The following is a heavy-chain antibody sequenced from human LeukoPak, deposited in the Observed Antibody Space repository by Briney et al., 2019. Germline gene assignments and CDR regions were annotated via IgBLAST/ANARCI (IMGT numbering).Heavy chain of an antibody. CDR1: GFTFSGSA. Sequence: GGSLRLSCAASGFTFSGSAMHWVRQASGKGLEWVGRIRSKANSYATAYAASVKGRFTISRDDSKNTAYLQMNSLKTEDTAVYYCTTLTGYSSGWHNWFDPWGQGTLVTVS. V-gene: IGHV3-73*01. D-gene: IGHD6-19*01. CDR2: IRSKANSYAT. CDR3: TTLTGYSSGWHNWFDP. J-gene: IGHJ5*02.